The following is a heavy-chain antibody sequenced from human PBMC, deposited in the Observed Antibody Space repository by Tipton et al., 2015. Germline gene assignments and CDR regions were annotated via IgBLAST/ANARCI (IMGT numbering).Heavy chain of an antibody. V-gene: IGHV4-34*01. CDR2: INHSGST. CDR1: GFTFSNYN. Sequence: LRLSCAASGFTFSNYNMNWVRQPPGKGLEWIGEINHSGSTKYNPSLKSRVTISVDTSKNQFSLNLSSVTAADTAVYYCARGIYPRFYYGSGSHDYWGQGTLVTVSS. D-gene: IGHD3-10*01. CDR3: ARGIYPRFYYGSGSHDY. J-gene: IGHJ4*02.